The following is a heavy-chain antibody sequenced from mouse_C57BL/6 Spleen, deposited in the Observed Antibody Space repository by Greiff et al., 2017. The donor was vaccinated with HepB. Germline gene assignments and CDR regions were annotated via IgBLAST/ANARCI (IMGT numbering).Heavy chain of an antibody. CDR3: ARRGSSYFDY. J-gene: IGHJ2*01. CDR1: GYSFTGYY. D-gene: IGHD1-3*01. CDR2: INPSTGGT. Sequence: EVQLVESGPELVKPGASVKISCKASGYSFTGYYMNWVKQSPEKSLEWIGEINPSTGGTTYNQKFKAKATLTVDKSSSTAYMQLKSLTSEDSAVYYCARRGSSYFDYWGQGTTLTVSS. V-gene: IGHV1-42*01.